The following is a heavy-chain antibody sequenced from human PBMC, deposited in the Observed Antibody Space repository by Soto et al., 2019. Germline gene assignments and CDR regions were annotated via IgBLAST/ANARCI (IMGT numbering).Heavy chain of an antibody. CDR3: ARAKTDIVLMVYAGMDV. CDR1: GGTFSSYA. D-gene: IGHD2-8*01. Sequence: QVQLVQSGAEVKKPGSSVKVSCKASGGTFSSYAISWVRQAPGQGLEWMGGIIPIFGTANYAQKFQGRVTISADESTSTGYMELSSLRSEDTAVYYCARAKTDIVLMVYAGMDVWGQGTTVTVSS. CDR2: IIPIFGTA. V-gene: IGHV1-69*12. J-gene: IGHJ6*02.